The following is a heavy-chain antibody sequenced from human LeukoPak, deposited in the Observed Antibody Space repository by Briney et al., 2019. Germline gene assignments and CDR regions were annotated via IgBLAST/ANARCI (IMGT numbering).Heavy chain of an antibody. CDR1: GGSLSSYY. CDR2: IYYSGST. D-gene: IGHD5-18*01. CDR3: AGRSYDYYYMDV. J-gene: IGHJ6*03. Sequence: PSETLSLTCTVSGGSLSSYYWSWVRQPPGKGLEWIGYIYYSGSTNYNPSLKSRVTISVDTSKNQFSLKLTSVTAADTAVYYCAGRSYDYYYMDVWGKGTTVTVSS. V-gene: IGHV4-59*01.